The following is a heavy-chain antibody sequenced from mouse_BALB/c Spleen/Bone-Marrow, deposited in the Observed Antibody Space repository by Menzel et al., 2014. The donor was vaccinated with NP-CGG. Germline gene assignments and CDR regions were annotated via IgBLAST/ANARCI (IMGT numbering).Heavy chain of an antibody. D-gene: IGHD3-1*01. J-gene: IGHJ3*01. CDR1: GFTFSSFG. Sequence: EVQLQESGGGLVQPGGSRKLSCAASGFTFSSFGMHWDRRAPEKGLEWVAYISSGSSTIYYADTVKGRFTISRGNPKNTLFLQMTSLRSEDTAMYYCARGAARATWFAYWGQGTLVTVSA. CDR2: ISSGSSTI. CDR3: ARGAARATWFAY. V-gene: IGHV5-17*02.